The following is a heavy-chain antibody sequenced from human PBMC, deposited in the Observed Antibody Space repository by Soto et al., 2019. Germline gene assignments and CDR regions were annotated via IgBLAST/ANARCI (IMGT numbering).Heavy chain of an antibody. CDR2: SSGSGGST. J-gene: IGHJ4*02. CDR1: GLTFSRYA. Sequence: WGFLIPPCASPGLTFSRYAMSWVRQAPAKGLESVSASSGSGGSTYYADSVKRQFTISRDNYKNTLYLQMNSLSAEDTAVYYLAKKAIVFNDRRCYPSYIDVWGQGTLVTVSS. V-gene: IGHV3-23*01. D-gene: IGHD3-22*01. CDR3: AKKAIVFNDRRCYPSYIDV.